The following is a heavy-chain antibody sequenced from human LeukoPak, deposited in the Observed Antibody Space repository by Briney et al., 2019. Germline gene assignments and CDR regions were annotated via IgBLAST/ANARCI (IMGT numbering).Heavy chain of an antibody. D-gene: IGHD3-22*01. Sequence: GESLQISCRGSGYSFSNYWVAWVRPMPGKGLEWMGIIYPDDSDTRYSPSFQGQVTISADKSINTAYLQWSSLKGSDTAMYYCAKHFDSAGYDAFDVWGQGTMVTVSS. CDR3: AKHFDSAGYDAFDV. V-gene: IGHV5-51*01. J-gene: IGHJ3*01. CDR2: IYPDDSDT. CDR1: GYSFSNYW.